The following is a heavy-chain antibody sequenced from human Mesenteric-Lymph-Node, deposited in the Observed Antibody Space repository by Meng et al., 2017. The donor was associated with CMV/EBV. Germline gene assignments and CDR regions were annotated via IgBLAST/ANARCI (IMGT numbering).Heavy chain of an antibody. V-gene: IGHV4-59*01. D-gene: IGHD3-22*01. CDR1: GGSISTYY. Sequence: SETLSLTCTVSGGSISTYYWSWIRQPPGKGLEWIGYIYHSGSTNYNPSLKSRLTISVDTSKNEFSLKLTSVNAADTAVYYCAKYGSPYSFDPWGQGALVTVSS. CDR3: AKYGSPYSFDP. CDR2: IYHSGST. J-gene: IGHJ5*02.